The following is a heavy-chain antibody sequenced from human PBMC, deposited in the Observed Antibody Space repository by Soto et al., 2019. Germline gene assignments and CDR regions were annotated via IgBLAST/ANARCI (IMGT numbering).Heavy chain of an antibody. CDR1: GFTFSSYW. V-gene: IGHV3-74*01. J-gene: IGHJ6*02. Sequence: EVQLVESGGGLVQPGGSLRLSCAPSGFTFSSYWMHWVRQAPGKGLVWVSRINSDGSSTSYADSVKGRFTISRDNAKNTVYLQMNSLRAEDTAVYYCASPYMYSSGLYFYGMDVWGQGTTVTVSS. CDR3: ASPYMYSSGLYFYGMDV. CDR2: INSDGSST. D-gene: IGHD6-19*01.